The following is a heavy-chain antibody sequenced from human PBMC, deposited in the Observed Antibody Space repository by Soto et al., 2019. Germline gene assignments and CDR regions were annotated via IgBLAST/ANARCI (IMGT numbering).Heavy chain of an antibody. V-gene: IGHV3-30-3*01. CDR1: GLTLRTYV. CDR2: ISDVGTNQ. Sequence: QVHLVESGGGVVQPGRSLRLSCAASGLTLRTYVLHWVRQVPGKGLEWVACISDVGTNQNYADSVKGRFTISRDNSRNTLYLELNSLRMDATAMYYCARDSTRWMQPNRASVDYLDYWGQGTLVSVSS. J-gene: IGHJ4*02. D-gene: IGHD5-18*01. CDR3: ARDSTRWMQPNRASVDYLDY.